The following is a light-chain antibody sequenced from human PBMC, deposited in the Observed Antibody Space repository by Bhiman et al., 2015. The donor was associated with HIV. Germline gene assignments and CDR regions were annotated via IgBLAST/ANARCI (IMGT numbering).Light chain of an antibody. CDR1: SGSIASNY. Sequence: NFMLTQPHSVSESPGKTLTISCTGSSGSIASNYVQWFQQRPGSAPTAVMYAHNQRPSGVPDRFSGSIDYSSNSASLTISGLKSEDEADYYCQSSDDITWVFGGGTKLTVL. CDR2: AHN. CDR3: QSSDDITWV. V-gene: IGLV6-57*02. J-gene: IGLJ3*02.